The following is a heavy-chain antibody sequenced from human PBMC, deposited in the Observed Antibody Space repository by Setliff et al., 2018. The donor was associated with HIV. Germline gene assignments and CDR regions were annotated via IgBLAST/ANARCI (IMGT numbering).Heavy chain of an antibody. CDR3: ARGRRSAAASTRWDYMDV. Sequence: SETLSLTCVVYGGSFTNYYWSWIRQPPGKGLECIGEINHSGSTNYNPSLKSRLTTSADTSKKQFSLRLSSVTAADTAVYYCARGRRSAAASTRWDYMDVWGKGTTVTVSS. CDR1: GGSFTNYY. V-gene: IGHV4-34*01. J-gene: IGHJ6*03. CDR2: INHSGST. D-gene: IGHD6-13*01.